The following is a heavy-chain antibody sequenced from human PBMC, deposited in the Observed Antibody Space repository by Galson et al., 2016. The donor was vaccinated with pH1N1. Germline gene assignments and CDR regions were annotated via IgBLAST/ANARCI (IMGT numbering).Heavy chain of an antibody. J-gene: IGHJ4*02. CDR3: ARVFMEGLDGHSTGVFDY. V-gene: IGHV4-34*01. CDR1: GGSFSDSS. Sequence: SETLSLTCAVYGGSFSDSSWGWIRQPPGKGLEWIGEINHSGSASYNASHRSRVTISIDTSKNQFSLNLHSVTAADTAVYYCARVFMEGLDGHSTGVFDYWGQGTLVAVPS. D-gene: IGHD2-2*01. CDR2: INHSGSA.